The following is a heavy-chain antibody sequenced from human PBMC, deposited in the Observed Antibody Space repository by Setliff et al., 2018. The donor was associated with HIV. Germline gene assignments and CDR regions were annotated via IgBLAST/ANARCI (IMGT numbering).Heavy chain of an antibody. D-gene: IGHD6-13*01. V-gene: IGHV3-30*01. J-gene: IGHJ4*02. CDR3: ARVFSSSWYGIDC. CDR1: GFTFSSYA. CDR2: ISYDGSNK. Sequence: GGSLRLSCAASGFTFSSYAMHWVRQAPGKGLEWVAVISYDGSNKYYADSVKGRFTISRDNSKNTLYLQMNSLRTEDTAVYYCARVFSSSWYGIDCWGQGTLVTVSS.